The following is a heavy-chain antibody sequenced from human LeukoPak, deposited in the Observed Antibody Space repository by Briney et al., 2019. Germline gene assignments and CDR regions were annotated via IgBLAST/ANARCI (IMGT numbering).Heavy chain of an antibody. D-gene: IGHD1-26*01. Sequence: SETLSLTCTASGGSISSSSYYWGWIRQPPGKGLEWIGSIYYSGSTYYNPSLKSRVTISVDTSKNQFSLKLSSVTAADTAVYYCARVHLDHPNSGSFLIDYWGQGTLVTVSS. CDR1: GGSISSSSYY. CDR2: IYYSGST. CDR3: ARVHLDHPNSGSFLIDY. V-gene: IGHV4-39*07. J-gene: IGHJ4*02.